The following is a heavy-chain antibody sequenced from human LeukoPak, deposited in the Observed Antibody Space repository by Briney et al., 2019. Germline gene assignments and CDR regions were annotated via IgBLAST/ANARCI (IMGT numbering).Heavy chain of an antibody. J-gene: IGHJ4*02. Sequence: PGGSLRPSCAASGFTFDDYGMSWVRQAPGKGLEWVSGINWNGGGTGYADSVKGRFTISRDNAKNSLHLQMNSLRAEDTALYYCARACAHPGMEYYFDYWGQGTLVTVSS. CDR3: ARACAHPGMEYYFDY. V-gene: IGHV3-20*04. CDR2: INWNGGGT. D-gene: IGHD3-3*01. CDR1: GFTFDDYG.